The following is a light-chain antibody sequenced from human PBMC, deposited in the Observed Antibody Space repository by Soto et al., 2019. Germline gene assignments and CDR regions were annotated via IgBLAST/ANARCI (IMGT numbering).Light chain of an antibody. Sequence: QSVLTQPASVSGSPGQSITISCTGTSSDVGTYNLVSWYQQYPGKAPKVIIYEDNDRPSGVSHRFSGSKSGNTASLTISGLQAEDEADYFCCSDAGSDAPYVFGTGTKVTVL. CDR1: SSDVGTYNL. V-gene: IGLV2-23*01. CDR3: CSDAGSDAPYV. CDR2: EDN. J-gene: IGLJ1*01.